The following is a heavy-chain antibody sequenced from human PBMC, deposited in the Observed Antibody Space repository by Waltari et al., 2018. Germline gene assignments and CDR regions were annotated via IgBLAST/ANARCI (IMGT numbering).Heavy chain of an antibody. J-gene: IGHJ2*01. V-gene: IGHV1-8*03. CDR2: MNPNSGNT. CDR3: ARRVRWSGYHHWYFDL. CDR1: GYTFTSYD. Sequence: QVQLVQSGAEVKKPGASVKVSCKASGYTFTSYDINWVRQATGQGLEWMGWMNPNSGNTGYAQKFQGRVTITRNTSISTAYMELSSLRSEDTAVYYCARRVRWSGYHHWYFDLWGRGTLVTVSS. D-gene: IGHD3-3*01.